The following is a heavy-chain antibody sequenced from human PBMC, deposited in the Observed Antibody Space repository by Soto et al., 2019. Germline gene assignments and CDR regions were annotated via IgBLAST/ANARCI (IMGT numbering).Heavy chain of an antibody. Sequence: QVTLKESGPVLVKPAETLTLTCSISGFSLSDVRLGVGWIRQPPGKALEWLAHIFANDETTYSTSLKTRLSISRDTSKSQVVLTMTNVDPEDTGTYYCARMRAYGPYFDLFDNWGQGALVTVSS. D-gene: IGHD3-10*01. CDR1: GFSLSDVRLG. CDR2: IFANDET. V-gene: IGHV2-26*03. CDR3: ARMRAYGPYFDLFDN. J-gene: IGHJ4*02.